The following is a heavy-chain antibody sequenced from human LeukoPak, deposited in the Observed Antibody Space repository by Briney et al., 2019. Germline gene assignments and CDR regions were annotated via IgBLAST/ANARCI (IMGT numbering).Heavy chain of an antibody. CDR1: GGTFSSYA. CDR2: IIPIFGTA. J-gene: IGHJ4*02. CDR3: AVFGVVTQPYFDY. D-gene: IGHD3-3*01. V-gene: IGHV1-69*05. Sequence: ASVKVSCKASGGTFSSYAISWVRQAPGQGLEWMGGIIPIFGTANYAQKFQGRVMITTDESTSTAYMELSSLRSEDTAVYYCAVFGVVTQPYFDYWGQGTLVTASS.